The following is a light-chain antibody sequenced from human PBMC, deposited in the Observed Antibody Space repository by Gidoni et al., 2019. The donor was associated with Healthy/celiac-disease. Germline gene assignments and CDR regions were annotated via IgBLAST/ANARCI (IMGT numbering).Light chain of an antibody. J-gene: IGKJ5*01. V-gene: IGKV3-20*01. CDR1: QSVSSSY. CDR2: GAS. CDR3: QQYGSSPRSIT. Sequence: EIVLTQSPGTLSLSPGERATLSCRASQSVSSSYLAWYQQKPGQAPRLLIYGASSRATGIPDRFSGSGSGTDFTLTISRLEPEDFAVYYCQQYGSSPRSITFXXXTRLEIK.